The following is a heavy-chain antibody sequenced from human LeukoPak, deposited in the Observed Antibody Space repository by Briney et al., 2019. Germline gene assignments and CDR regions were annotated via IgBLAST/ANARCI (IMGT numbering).Heavy chain of an antibody. CDR3: ATFPKLIVVATPYYRSQDAFDI. J-gene: IGHJ3*02. V-gene: IGHV1-24*01. Sequence: ASVKVSCKVSGYTLTELSMHWVRQAPGKGLEWMGGFDPEDGETIYAQKFQGRVTMTEDTSTDTAYMELSSLRSEDTAVYYCATFPKLIVVATPYYRSQDAFDIWGQGTMVTVSS. D-gene: IGHD2-21*02. CDR2: FDPEDGET. CDR1: GYTLTELS.